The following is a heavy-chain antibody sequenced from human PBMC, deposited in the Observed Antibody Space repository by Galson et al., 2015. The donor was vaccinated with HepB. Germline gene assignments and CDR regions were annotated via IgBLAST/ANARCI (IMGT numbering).Heavy chain of an antibody. D-gene: IGHD6-6*01. V-gene: IGHV3-23*01. Sequence: SLRLSCAASGFTFSSYAMSWVRQAPGKGLEWVSAISGSGGSTYYADSVKGRFTISRDNSKNTLYLQVNSLRAEDTAVYYCAALEYSSSSASYYYYGMDVWGQGTTVTVSS. CDR2: ISGSGGST. CDR1: GFTFSSYA. CDR3: AALEYSSSSASYYYYGMDV. J-gene: IGHJ6*02.